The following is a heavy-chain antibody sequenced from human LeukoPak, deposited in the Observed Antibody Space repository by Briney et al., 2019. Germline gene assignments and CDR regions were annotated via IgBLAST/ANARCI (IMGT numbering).Heavy chain of an antibody. CDR1: GFTFNNYA. V-gene: IGHV3-23*01. CDR2: ISGGGETT. D-gene: IGHD4-17*01. CDR3: ARDYADYVGYFFFDY. J-gene: IGHJ4*02. Sequence: GGPLRLSCAASGFTFNNYAMTWVRQAPGKGLEWVSSISGGGETTYYADPAKGRFTISRDNSQNTLYLQMNSLRAEDTAVYYCARDYADYVGYFFFDYWGQGTLVTVSS.